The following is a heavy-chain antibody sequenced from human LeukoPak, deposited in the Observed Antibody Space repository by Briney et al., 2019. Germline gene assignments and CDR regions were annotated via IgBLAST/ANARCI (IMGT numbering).Heavy chain of an antibody. V-gene: IGHV3-7*03. CDR2: IKQDGSEK. CDR3: AKRGFVIRVILVGFHKEAYYFDS. CDR1: GFTFSRYW. D-gene: IGHD3-22*01. Sequence: GGSLRLSCAASGFTFSRYWMSWVRQAPGKGLEWVANIKQDGSEKYYVDSVKGRFTISRNNAKNSLYLQMNSLRAEDTAVYFCAKRGFVIRVILVGFHKEAYYFDSWGQGALVTVSS. J-gene: IGHJ4*02.